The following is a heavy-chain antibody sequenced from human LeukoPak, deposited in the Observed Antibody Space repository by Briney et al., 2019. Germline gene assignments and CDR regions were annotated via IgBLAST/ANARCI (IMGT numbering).Heavy chain of an antibody. Sequence: GASVKVSCKASGYTFTGYYMHWVRPAPGQGLEWMGWINPNSGGTNYAQKFQGRVTMTRDTSISTAYMELSRLRSDDTAVYYCARPIDGRMSLYYYDSSGHAFDIWGQGTMVTVSS. D-gene: IGHD3-22*01. V-gene: IGHV1-2*02. CDR3: ARPIDGRMSLYYYDSSGHAFDI. J-gene: IGHJ3*02. CDR1: GYTFTGYY. CDR2: INPNSGGT.